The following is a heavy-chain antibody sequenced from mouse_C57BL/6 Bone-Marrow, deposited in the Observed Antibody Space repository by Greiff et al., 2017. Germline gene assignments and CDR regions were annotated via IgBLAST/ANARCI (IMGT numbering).Heavy chain of an antibody. V-gene: IGHV1-18*01. Sequence: VQLQQPGPELVKPGASVKIPCKASGYTFTDYNMDWVKQSHGKSLEWIGDINPNNGGTIYNQKFKGKATLTVDKSSSTAYMELRSLTSEDTAVYYCAREGSYAIDYWGQGTSVTVSS. CDR3: AREGSYAIDY. D-gene: IGHD3-3*01. CDR1: GYTFTDYN. CDR2: INPNNGGT. J-gene: IGHJ4*01.